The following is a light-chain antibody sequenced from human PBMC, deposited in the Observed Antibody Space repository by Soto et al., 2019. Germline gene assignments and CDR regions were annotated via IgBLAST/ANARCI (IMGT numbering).Light chain of an antibody. Sequence: EIVVTQSPGTLSLSPGERATLSCRASQSVSSSYLAWYQQKPGQAPRLLIYGASSRATGIPDRFSGSGSGTDFTLTIRRLEPEDFAVYYCQQYGSSPPITFGPGTKVDIK. V-gene: IGKV3-20*01. CDR2: GAS. J-gene: IGKJ3*01. CDR1: QSVSSSY. CDR3: QQYGSSPPIT.